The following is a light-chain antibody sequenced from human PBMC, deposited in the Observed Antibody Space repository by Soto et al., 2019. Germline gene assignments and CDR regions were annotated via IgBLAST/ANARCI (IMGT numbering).Light chain of an antibody. CDR2: GAS. Sequence: ETVMTQSPVTLSVSPGERVTLSCRASQTISGKLAWYQQRPGHAPRLLIFGASTRATGIPARFSGSGSGTEFTLTISGLQSEDFAIYYCQQYDNWPLLTFGGGTKVDIK. CDR3: QQYDNWPLLT. CDR1: QTISGK. V-gene: IGKV3-15*01. J-gene: IGKJ4*01.